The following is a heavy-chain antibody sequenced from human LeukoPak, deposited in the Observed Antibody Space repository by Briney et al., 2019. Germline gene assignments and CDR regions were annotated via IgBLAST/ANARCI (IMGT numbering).Heavy chain of an antibody. CDR2: IYHSGST. D-gene: IGHD6-13*01. CDR3: ARGPGIAAVGWFDP. Sequence: LRLPCAVSGGSISSGGYSWSWIRQPPGKGLEWIGYIYHSGSTYYNPSLKSRVTISVDRSKNQFSLKLSSVTAADTAVYYCARGPGIAAVGWFDPWGQGTLVTVSS. CDR1: GGSISSGGYS. J-gene: IGHJ5*02. V-gene: IGHV4-30-2*01.